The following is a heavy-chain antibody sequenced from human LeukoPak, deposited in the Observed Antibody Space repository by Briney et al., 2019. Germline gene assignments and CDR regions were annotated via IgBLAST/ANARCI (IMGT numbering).Heavy chain of an antibody. CDR1: GFTFSHAW. J-gene: IGHJ6*03. CDR2: ISGSGGST. CDR3: AKNYGSGSSLKYYYYMDV. Sequence: GGPLRLSCAVSGFTFSHAWMSWVRQSPGKVLEWVSSISGSGGSTYFVDSVKGRFTISRDNSKNTLYLQMHSLRAEDTAVYYCAKNYGSGSSLKYYYYMDVWGKGTTVTVSS. V-gene: IGHV3-23*01. D-gene: IGHD3-10*01.